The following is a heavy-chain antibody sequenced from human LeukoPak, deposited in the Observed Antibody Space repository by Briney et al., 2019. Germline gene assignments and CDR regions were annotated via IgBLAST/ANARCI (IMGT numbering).Heavy chain of an antibody. Sequence: GGSLRLSCAASGFAFSDCWMTWVRQAPGKGLEWVANIKKDASNKYYVDSVKGRFTVSRDNAKNSLFLEMNSLRAEDTAVYYCLQYNSGNIWGQGTLVTVSS. CDR2: IKKDASNK. V-gene: IGHV3-7*01. D-gene: IGHD3-10*01. CDR1: GFAFSDCW. CDR3: LQYNSGNI. J-gene: IGHJ4*02.